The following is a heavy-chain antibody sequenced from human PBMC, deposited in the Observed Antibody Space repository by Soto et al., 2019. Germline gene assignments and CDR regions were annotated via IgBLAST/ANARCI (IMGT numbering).Heavy chain of an antibody. Sequence: QITLKESGPTLVKPTQTLTLTCTFSGFSLSTSGVGVGWIRQPPGKALEWLALIYWDDDKRYSPSLKSRLTITKDTSKNQVVLTMTNMDPVDTATYYCAHGYSGRATPLASEFDYWGQGTLVTVSS. D-gene: IGHD1-26*01. CDR3: AHGYSGRATPLASEFDY. V-gene: IGHV2-5*02. J-gene: IGHJ4*02. CDR1: GFSLSTSGVG. CDR2: IYWDDDK.